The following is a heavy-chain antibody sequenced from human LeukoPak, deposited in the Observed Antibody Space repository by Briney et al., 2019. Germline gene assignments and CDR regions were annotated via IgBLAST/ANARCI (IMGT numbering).Heavy chain of an antibody. CDR1: GFTFSSYW. D-gene: IGHD6-6*01. V-gene: IGHV3-74*01. J-gene: IGHJ5*02. Sequence: GGSLRLSCAASGFTFSSYWVHWVRQAPRKGLVWVSRINSDGSSTSYADSVKGRFTISRDNAKNTLYLQMNSLRAEDTAVYYCARGDSSSSNNWFDPWGQGTLVTVSS. CDR2: INSDGSST. CDR3: ARGDSSSSNNWFDP.